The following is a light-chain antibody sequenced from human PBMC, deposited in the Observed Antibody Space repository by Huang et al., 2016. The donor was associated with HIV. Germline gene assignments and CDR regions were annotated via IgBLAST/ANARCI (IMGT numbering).Light chain of an antibody. CDR3: QQYHSLPWT. CDR2: ATS. Sequence: DIQMTQSPSSLSASVGDRVTITCRASQGIGNSLAWYQQKPEKATRLLLYATSTLESGVPSRFRCSGSGTHYTQTSNTQQPEDIASYYCQQYHSLPWTFGQGTKVEIK. V-gene: IGKV1-NL1*01. J-gene: IGKJ1*01. CDR1: QGIGNS.